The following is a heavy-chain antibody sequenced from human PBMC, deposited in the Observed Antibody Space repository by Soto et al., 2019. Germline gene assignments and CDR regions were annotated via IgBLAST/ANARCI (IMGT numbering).Heavy chain of an antibody. D-gene: IGHD3-3*01. CDR1: GGSINSAGYY. CDR2: IYYSGST. CDR3: ARVQTIFGIITVFDY. J-gene: IGHJ4*02. V-gene: IGHV4-31*03. Sequence: SETLSLTCTVSGGSINSAGYYWSWLRQHPGQGLEWIGNIYYSGSTNYNPSLKSRVTISIDTSKNHFSLNLSSVTAADTAVYYCARVQTIFGIITVFDYWGQGTLVTVSS.